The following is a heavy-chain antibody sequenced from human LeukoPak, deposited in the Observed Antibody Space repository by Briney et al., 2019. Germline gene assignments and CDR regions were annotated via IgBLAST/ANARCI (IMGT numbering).Heavy chain of an antibody. CDR2: IYTSGST. J-gene: IGHJ4*02. D-gene: IGHD3-9*01. Sequence: PSETLSLTCIVSGGSISSGSYYWSWIRQPAGKGLEWIGRIYTSGSTNYNPSLKSRVTISVDTSKNQFSLKLSSVTAADTAVYYCARAPYDILTGYYHPFDYWGQGTLVTVSS. V-gene: IGHV4-61*02. CDR3: ARAPYDILTGYYHPFDY. CDR1: GGSISSGSYY.